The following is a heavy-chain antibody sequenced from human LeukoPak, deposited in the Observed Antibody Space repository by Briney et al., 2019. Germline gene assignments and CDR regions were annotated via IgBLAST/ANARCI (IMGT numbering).Heavy chain of an antibody. J-gene: IGHJ4*02. CDR1: GFTFNSYA. D-gene: IGHD5-12*01. CDR2: ISGRGGST. Sequence: GSLRPSFSTPGFTFNSYALGRVRQAPGEGLGGVSAISGRGGSTYYADSVKGRFTISRDNSKNTLYLQMNSLRAEDTAVYYCAKDQGGIVATMGSYYFDYWGQGTLVTVSS. V-gene: IGHV3-23*01. CDR3: AKDQGGIVATMGSYYFDY.